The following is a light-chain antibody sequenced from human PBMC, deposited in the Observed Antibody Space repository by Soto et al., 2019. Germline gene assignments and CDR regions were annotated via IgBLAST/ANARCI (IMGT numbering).Light chain of an antibody. V-gene: IGLV2-11*01. CDR1: SSDVGAYNY. CDR3: CSYAGTYTYV. CDR2: DVN. J-gene: IGLJ1*01. Sequence: QSALTQPRSVSGSPGQSVTISCTGTSSDVGAYNYASWYQHHPGKAPKLMIYDVNKRPSGVPDRFSGSKSGNTASLTISGLQAEDEADYSCCSYAGTYTYVFGTGTKVTVL.